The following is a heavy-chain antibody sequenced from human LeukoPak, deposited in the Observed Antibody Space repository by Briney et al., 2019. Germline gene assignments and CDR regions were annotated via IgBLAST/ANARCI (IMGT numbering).Heavy chain of an antibody. CDR2: IYYSGST. J-gene: IGHJ4*02. CDR3: ARRSSGWYMVEDY. D-gene: IGHD6-19*01. V-gene: IGHV4-39*01. Sequence: PSETLSLTCTVSGGPISSSSYYWGWIRQPPGKGLEWIGSIYYSGSTYYNPSLKSRVTISVDTSKNQFSLKLSSATAADTAVYYCARRSSGWYMVEDYWGQGTLVTVSS. CDR1: GGPISSSSYY.